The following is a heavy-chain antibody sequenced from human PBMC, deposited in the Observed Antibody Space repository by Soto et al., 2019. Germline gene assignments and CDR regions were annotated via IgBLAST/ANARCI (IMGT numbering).Heavy chain of an antibody. CDR3: ARGGSGWLQSPYYFDY. Sequence: ETLSLTCTVSGGSVSSGSYYWSWIRQPPGKGLEWVSYISSSSSTIYYADSVKGRFTISRDNAKNSLYLQMNSLRDEDTAVYYCARGGSGWLQSPYYFDYWGQGTLVTVSS. J-gene: IGHJ4*02. CDR1: GGSVSSGSYY. CDR2: ISSSSSTI. D-gene: IGHD5-12*01. V-gene: IGHV3-48*02.